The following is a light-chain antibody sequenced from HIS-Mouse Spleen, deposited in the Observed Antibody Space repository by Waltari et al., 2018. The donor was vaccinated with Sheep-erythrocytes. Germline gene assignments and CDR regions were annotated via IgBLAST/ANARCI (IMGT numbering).Light chain of an antibody. CDR1: KLGDKY. CDR2: QDS. V-gene: IGLV3-1*01. Sequence: SYELTQPPSVSVSPGQTASITCSGDKLGDKYACWYQQKPGQSPVMVIDQDSKRPSGIPERFSGSNSGNTATLTLSGTQAMDEADYYCQAWDSSVVFGGGTKLTVL. CDR3: QAWDSSVV. J-gene: IGLJ2*01.